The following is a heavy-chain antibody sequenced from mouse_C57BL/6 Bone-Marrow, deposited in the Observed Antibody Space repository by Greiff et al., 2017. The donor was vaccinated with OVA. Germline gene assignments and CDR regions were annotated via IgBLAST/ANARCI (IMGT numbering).Heavy chain of an antibody. D-gene: IGHD1-1*01. J-gene: IGHJ2*01. CDR1: GFTFSSYA. CDR2: ISDGGSYT. Sequence: EVKLMASGGGLVKPGGSLKLSCAASGFTFSSYAMSWVRQTPEKRLEWVATISDGGSYTYYPDNVKGRLPISRYNAKNNLYLQMSHLKSEDTAMYYCARVLITTVVAGYYFDYWGQGTTLTVSS. CDR3: ARVLITTVVAGYYFDY. V-gene: IGHV5-4*03.